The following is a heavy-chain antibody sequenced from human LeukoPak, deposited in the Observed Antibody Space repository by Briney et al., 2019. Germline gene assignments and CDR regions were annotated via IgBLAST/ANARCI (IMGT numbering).Heavy chain of an antibody. CDR2: IYSKGDT. CDR1: GGSISPYY. V-gene: IGHV4-4*09. Sequence: SETLSLTCTVSGGSISPYYWTWIRQPPGKGLEWIGYIYSKGDTDHKPSLKSRVTISLDTSQNQFSLRLRSVTAADAAVYYCARLRAYTTTHQYYFDYWGQGALVTVSS. J-gene: IGHJ4*02. D-gene: IGHD3-16*01. CDR3: ARLRAYTTTHQYYFDY.